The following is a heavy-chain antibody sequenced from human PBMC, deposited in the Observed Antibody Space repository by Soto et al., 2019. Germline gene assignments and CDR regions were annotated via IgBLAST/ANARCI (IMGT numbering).Heavy chain of an antibody. Sequence: PGGSLRLSCAASGFTFSSDWMHWVRQAAGKGLVWASRINMDGSSTNYADSVKGRFTISRDNAKNTLYLQMNSLRADDTAVYYCARGPRGLYGNDYWGQGALVTVSS. CDR1: GFTFSSDW. CDR3: ARGPRGLYGNDY. J-gene: IGHJ4*02. CDR2: INMDGSST. D-gene: IGHD4-4*01. V-gene: IGHV3-74*01.